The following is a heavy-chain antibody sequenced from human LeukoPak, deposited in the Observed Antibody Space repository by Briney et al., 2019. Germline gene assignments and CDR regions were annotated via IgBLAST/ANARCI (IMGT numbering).Heavy chain of an antibody. Sequence: GESLKISCKGSGYSFTSYWIGWVRQMPGKGLEWMGIIYPGDSDTRYSPSFQGQVTISADKSISTAYLQWSSLKASHTAMYYCARPRIAVAGIMGAFDIWGQGTMVTVSS. J-gene: IGHJ3*02. D-gene: IGHD6-19*01. CDR1: GYSFTSYW. CDR3: ARPRIAVAGIMGAFDI. V-gene: IGHV5-51*01. CDR2: IYPGDSDT.